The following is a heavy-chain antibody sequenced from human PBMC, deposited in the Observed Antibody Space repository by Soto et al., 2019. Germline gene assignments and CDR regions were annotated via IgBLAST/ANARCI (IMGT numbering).Heavy chain of an antibody. CDR3: AKDIDPYYGSDLDAFDI. CDR2: ISWNSGSI. J-gene: IGHJ3*02. D-gene: IGHD3-10*01. Sequence: EVQLVESGGGLVQPGRSLRLSCAASGFTFDDYAMHWVRQAPGKGLEWVSGISWNSGSIGYADSVKGRFTISRDNAKNSLYLQMNSLRAEDTALYYCAKDIDPYYGSDLDAFDIWGQGTMVTVSS. CDR1: GFTFDDYA. V-gene: IGHV3-9*01.